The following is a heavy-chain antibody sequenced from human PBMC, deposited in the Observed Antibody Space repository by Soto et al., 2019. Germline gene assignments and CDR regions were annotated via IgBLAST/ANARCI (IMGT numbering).Heavy chain of an antibody. CDR2: IYWDDDK. CDR1: GFSLTTSGVG. V-gene: IGHV2-5*02. D-gene: IGHD3-3*01. J-gene: IGHJ4*02. CDR3: AHRVLRTVFGLVTTTAIYFDF. Sequence: QITLKESGPTVVKPTETLTLTCTFSGFSLTTSGVGVGWVRQSPGKAPEWLALIYWDDDKRYSTSLKSRLTITKDTYKSQVVLTMANVDPADTATYYCAHRVLRTVFGLVTTTAIYFDFWGQGTPVVVSS.